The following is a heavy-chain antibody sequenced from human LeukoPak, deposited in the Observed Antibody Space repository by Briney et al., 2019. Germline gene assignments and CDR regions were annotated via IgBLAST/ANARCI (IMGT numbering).Heavy chain of an antibody. D-gene: IGHD6-13*01. CDR1: GYSFTNYW. Sequence: GESLKISCKGSGYSFTNYWIGWVRQMPGKGLKWMGIIYPGDSDTRYSPPFEGQVTISADKSISTAYLQWSSLKASDTAMYYCAKLGAYSSSWYGFCDYWGQGTLVTVSS. CDR2: IYPGDSDT. CDR3: AKLGAYSSSWYGFCDY. J-gene: IGHJ4*02. V-gene: IGHV5-51*01.